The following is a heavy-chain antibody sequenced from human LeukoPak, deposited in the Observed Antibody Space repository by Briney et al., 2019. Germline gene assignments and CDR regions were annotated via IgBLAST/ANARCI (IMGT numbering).Heavy chain of an antibody. J-gene: IGHJ3*02. CDR1: GFTFSSYA. Sequence: GGSLRLSCAASGFTFSSYAMHWVRQAPGKGLEWVAVISYDGSNKYYADSVKGRFTISRDNSKNTLYLQMNSLRAEDTAVYYCARRDQLLYGDAFDIWGQGTMVTVSS. V-gene: IGHV3-30*04. D-gene: IGHD2-2*02. CDR3: ARRDQLLYGDAFDI. CDR2: ISYDGSNK.